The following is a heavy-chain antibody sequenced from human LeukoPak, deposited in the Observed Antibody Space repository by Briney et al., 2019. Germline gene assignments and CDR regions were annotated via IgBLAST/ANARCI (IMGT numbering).Heavy chain of an antibody. D-gene: IGHD2-2*01. V-gene: IGHV3-9*01. Sequence: SGGSLRLSCAASGFTFDDYAMHWVRQAPGKGLEWVSGISWNSGSIGHADSVKGRFTISRDNAKNSLYLQMNSLRAEDTALYYCARSSCSSTSCHVDYWGQGTLVTVSS. CDR1: GFTFDDYA. CDR2: ISWNSGSI. J-gene: IGHJ4*02. CDR3: ARSSCSSTSCHVDY.